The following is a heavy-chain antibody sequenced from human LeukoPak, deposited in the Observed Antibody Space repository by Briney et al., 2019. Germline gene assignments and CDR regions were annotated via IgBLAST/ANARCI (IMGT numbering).Heavy chain of an antibody. D-gene: IGHD3-10*01. J-gene: IGHJ5*02. CDR1: GFTFSSYG. CDR3: ARGAPWFGELSGWFDP. V-gene: IGHV3-30*03. CDR2: ISYDGSHK. Sequence: GGSLRLSCAASGFTFSSYGVHWVRQAPGKGLEWVAVISYDGSHKYYADSVKGRFTISRDNSKNTLYLQMNSLRAEDTAVYYCARGAPWFGELSGWFDPWGQGTLVTVSS.